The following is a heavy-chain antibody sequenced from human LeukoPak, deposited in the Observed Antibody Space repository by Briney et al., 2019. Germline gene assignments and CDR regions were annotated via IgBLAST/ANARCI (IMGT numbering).Heavy chain of an antibody. CDR2: INHSGST. Sequence: SETLSLTCAVYGGSFSGYYWSWIRQPPGKGLEWIGEINHSGSTNYNPSLKSRVTISVDTSKNQFSLKLSSVTAADTAVYYCARGPKDYWGQGTLATVSS. V-gene: IGHV4-34*01. CDR1: GGSFSGYY. J-gene: IGHJ4*02. CDR3: ARGPKDY.